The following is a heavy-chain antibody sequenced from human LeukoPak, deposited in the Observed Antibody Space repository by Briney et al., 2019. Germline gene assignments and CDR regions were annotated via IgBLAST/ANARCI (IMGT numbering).Heavy chain of an antibody. V-gene: IGHV3-23*01. CDR3: ARDHVGWGANWFDP. D-gene: IGHD1-26*01. J-gene: IGHJ5*02. CDR1: GFTFSSYA. Sequence: TGGSLRLSCAASGFTFSSYAMSWVRQAPGKGLEWVSAISGSGGTTYYADSVKGRFTISRDNAKNSLYRQMNSLRAEDTAVFYCARDHVGWGANWFDPWGQGTLVTVSS. CDR2: ISGSGGTT.